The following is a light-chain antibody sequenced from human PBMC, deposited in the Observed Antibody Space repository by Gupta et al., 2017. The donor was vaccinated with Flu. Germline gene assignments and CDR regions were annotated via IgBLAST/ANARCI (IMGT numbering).Light chain of an antibody. V-gene: IGKV1-12*01. CDR1: QDIRTS. CDR3: QQTNTFPLT. J-gene: IGKJ3*01. Sequence: GDRVTITRRASQDIRTSLVWYQQKPGKAPSLLIYAASRLQSGVSSTVSGSGSGTDFTLTINSLQPEDFATYHCQQTNTFPLTFGPGTTVEI. CDR2: AAS.